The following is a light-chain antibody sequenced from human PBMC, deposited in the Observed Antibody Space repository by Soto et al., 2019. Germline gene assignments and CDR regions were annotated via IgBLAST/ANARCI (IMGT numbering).Light chain of an antibody. CDR1: SSDVGGYNH. Sequence: QSALTQPASVSGSPGQSITISCTGTSSDVGGYNHVSWYQQHPGKVPKLMIHEVSNRPSGVSNRFSGSKYGNTASLTISGLQAEDEADYYCCSYTTSSTWVFGGGTKLTVL. CDR2: EVS. CDR3: CSYTTSSTWV. J-gene: IGLJ2*01. V-gene: IGLV2-14*01.